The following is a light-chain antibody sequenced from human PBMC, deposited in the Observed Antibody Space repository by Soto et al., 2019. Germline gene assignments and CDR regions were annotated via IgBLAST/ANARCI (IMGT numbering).Light chain of an antibody. CDR1: QSISSW. Sequence: DIRMSQSPATLSASVGDRDTIPCRASQSISSWLAWYQQKPGKAPKLLIYDASSLESGVPSRFSGSGSGTDFTLTISCLQSEDFATYYCQQYYSYPQTFGQGTKVDIK. CDR3: QQYYSYPQT. CDR2: DAS. J-gene: IGKJ1*01. V-gene: IGKV1-5*01.